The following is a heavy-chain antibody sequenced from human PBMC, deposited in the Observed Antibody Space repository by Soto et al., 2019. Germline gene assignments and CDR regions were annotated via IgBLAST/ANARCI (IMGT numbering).Heavy chain of an antibody. CDR2: IIPIFGTA. Sequence: SVKVSCKASGGTFSSYAISWVRQAPGQGLEWMGGIIPIFGTANYAQKFQGRVTITADESTSTAYMELSSLRSEDTAVYYCASTPTFCLVIIYFDYWGQGNLVTVSS. V-gene: IGHV1-69*13. J-gene: IGHJ4*02. CDR3: ASTPTFCLVIIYFDY. D-gene: IGHD3-9*01. CDR1: GGTFSSYA.